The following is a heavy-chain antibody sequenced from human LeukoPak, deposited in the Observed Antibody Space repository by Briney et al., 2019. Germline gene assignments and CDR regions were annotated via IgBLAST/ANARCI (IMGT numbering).Heavy chain of an antibody. Sequence: GGSLRLSCAASGFTFSSYAMSWVRQAPGKGLEWVSAISGSGGSTYYADSVKGRFTISRDNSKNTLYLQMSNLRAEDTAVYYCAKYSTLAAALDYWGQGTLVTVSS. D-gene: IGHD6-13*01. CDR3: AKYSTLAAALDY. J-gene: IGHJ4*02. V-gene: IGHV3-23*01. CDR1: GFTFSSYA. CDR2: ISGSGGST.